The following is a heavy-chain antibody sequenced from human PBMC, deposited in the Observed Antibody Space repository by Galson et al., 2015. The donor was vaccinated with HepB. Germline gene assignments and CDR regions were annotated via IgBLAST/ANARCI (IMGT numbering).Heavy chain of an antibody. D-gene: IGHD3-10*01. CDR1: SSYY. CDR3: ARDRGLTGPDYFDL. Sequence: SSYYWSWIRQPPGKGLEWIGYIYYSWSTNYNPSLKSRVTISIDTSKNQFSLKLSSVTAADTAVYYCARDRGLTGPDYFDLWGRGTLVTVSS. J-gene: IGHJ2*01. V-gene: IGHV4-59*01. CDR2: IYYSWST.